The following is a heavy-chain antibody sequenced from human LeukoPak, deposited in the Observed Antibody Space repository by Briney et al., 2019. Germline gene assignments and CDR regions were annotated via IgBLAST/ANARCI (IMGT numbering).Heavy chain of an antibody. CDR1: GYTFRSYG. D-gene: IGHD6-6*01. J-gene: IGHJ6*03. V-gene: IGHV1-18*01. CDR2: ITVYNGYT. CDR3: ARALAIAARPDYYYMDV. Sequence: ASVKVSSETSGYTFRSYGISWVRQAPGQGLEWMGWITVYNGYTNYAQKFQGRVTMTTDTSTSTVYMELRSLRSDDTAVYYCARALAIAARPDYYYMDVWGKGTTVTVSS.